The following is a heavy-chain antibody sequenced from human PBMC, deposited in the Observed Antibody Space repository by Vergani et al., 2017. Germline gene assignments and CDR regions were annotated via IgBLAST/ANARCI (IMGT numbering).Heavy chain of an antibody. CDR3: AREAYCGGDCYSLNYWYFDL. J-gene: IGHJ2*01. V-gene: IGHV4-59*01. Sequence: QVQLRESGPGLVKPSETLSLTCTVSGGSISSYYWSWIRQPPGKGLEWIGYIYYSGSTNYNPSLKSRVTISVDTSKNQFSLKLSSVTAADTAVYYCAREAYCGGDCYSLNYWYFDLWGRGTLVTVSS. CDR2: IYYSGST. D-gene: IGHD2-21*02. CDR1: GGSISSYY.